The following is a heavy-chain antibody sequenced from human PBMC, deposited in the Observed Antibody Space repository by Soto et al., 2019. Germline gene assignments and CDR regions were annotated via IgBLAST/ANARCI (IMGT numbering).Heavy chain of an antibody. V-gene: IGHV1-18*04. CDR1: GYTFTSYG. CDR3: ARDYRFADYDILTGYYNPFDY. CDR2: ISAYNGNT. D-gene: IGHD3-9*01. Sequence: ASVKVSCKASGYTFTSYGISWVRQAPGQGLEWMGWISAYNGNTNYAQKLQGRVTMTTDKSTSKSYMELRSLISDDTAVYYCARDYRFADYDILTGYYNPFDYWGQGTLVTVSS. J-gene: IGHJ4*02.